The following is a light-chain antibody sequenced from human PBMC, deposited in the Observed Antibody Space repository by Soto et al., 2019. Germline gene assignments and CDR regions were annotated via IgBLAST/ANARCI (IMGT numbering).Light chain of an antibody. J-gene: IGKJ1*01. CDR3: QQGYSSSWT. Sequence: MTQSPSTLSASDGGRVTVTCRASQSIRSWLAWYQQKPGKAPNLLIYGTSGVHSGVPSRFSGSGSGTDFNLTISSLQREDFATYYCQQGYSSSWTFGQGSKVDVK. CDR2: GTS. V-gene: IGKV1-5*01. CDR1: QSIRSW.